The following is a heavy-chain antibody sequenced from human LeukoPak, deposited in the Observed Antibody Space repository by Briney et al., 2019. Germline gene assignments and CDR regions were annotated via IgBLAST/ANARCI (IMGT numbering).Heavy chain of an antibody. Sequence: SETLSLTCTVSGGSISSGSYYWSWIRQPAGKGLEWIGRIYTSGSTNYNPSLKSRVTISVDRSKNQFSLKLSSVTAADTAVYYCARGSYREYYFDYWGQGTLVTVSS. CDR2: IYTSGST. J-gene: IGHJ4*02. D-gene: IGHD3-16*02. V-gene: IGHV4-61*02. CDR3: ARGSYREYYFDY. CDR1: GGSISSGSYY.